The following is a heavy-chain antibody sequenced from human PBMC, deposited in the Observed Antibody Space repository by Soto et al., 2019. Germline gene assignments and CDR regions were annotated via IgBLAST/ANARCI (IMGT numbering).Heavy chain of an antibody. CDR1: GGSISSRSYY. CDR3: ARHERHYDILTGGDYYYYGMDV. CDR2: IYYSGST. D-gene: IGHD3-9*01. V-gene: IGHV4-39*01. J-gene: IGHJ6*02. Sequence: PSETLSLTCTVSGGSISSRSYYWGWIHQPPGKGLEWIGSIYYSGSTYYNPSLKSRVTISVDTSKSQFSLKLSSVTAADTAMYYCARHERHYDILTGGDYYYYGMDVWGQGTTVTVSS.